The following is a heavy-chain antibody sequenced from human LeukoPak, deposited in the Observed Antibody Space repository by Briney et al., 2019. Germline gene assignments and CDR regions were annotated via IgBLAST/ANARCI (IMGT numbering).Heavy chain of an antibody. CDR1: GFTFSSYG. Sequence: AGGSLRLSCAASGFTFSSYGMHWVRQAPGKGLEWVAVISYDGSNKYYADSVKGRITISRDNSKNTLYLQMNSLRAEDTAVYYCAKRYCSSTSCYKFYYGMDVWGQGTTVTVSS. CDR2: ISYDGSNK. D-gene: IGHD2-2*02. J-gene: IGHJ6*02. V-gene: IGHV3-30*18. CDR3: AKRYCSSTSCYKFYYGMDV.